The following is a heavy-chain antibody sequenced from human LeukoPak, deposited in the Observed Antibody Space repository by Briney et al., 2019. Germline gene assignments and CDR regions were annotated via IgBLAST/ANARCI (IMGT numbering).Heavy chain of an antibody. D-gene: IGHD2-15*01. CDR1: GFTFSSYG. CDR2: IWYDGSNK. V-gene: IGHV3-33*01. Sequence: GRSLRLSCAASGFTFSSYGMHWVRQAPGKGLEWVAVIWYDGSNKYYADSVKGRFTISRGNSKNTLYLQMNSLRAEDTAVYYCTRDAPYCSGGSCYSERWYFDLWGRGTLVTVSS. J-gene: IGHJ2*01. CDR3: TRDAPYCSGGSCYSERWYFDL.